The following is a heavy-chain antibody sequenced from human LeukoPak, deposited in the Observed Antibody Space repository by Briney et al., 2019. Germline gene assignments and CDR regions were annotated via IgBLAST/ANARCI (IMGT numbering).Heavy chain of an antibody. CDR3: ARSPEWELPDY. Sequence: PSETLSLXCTVSGGSISSGDYYWSWIRQPPAKGLEWIGYIYYSGITYYNPSLKSRVTISVDTSKNQFSLKLSSVTAADTAVYYCARSPEWELPDYWGQGTLVTVSS. V-gene: IGHV4-30-4*08. CDR2: IYYSGIT. D-gene: IGHD1-26*01. CDR1: GGSISSGDYY. J-gene: IGHJ4*02.